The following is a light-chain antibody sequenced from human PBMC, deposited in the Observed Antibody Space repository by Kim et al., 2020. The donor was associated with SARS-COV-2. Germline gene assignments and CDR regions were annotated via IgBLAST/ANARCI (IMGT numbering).Light chain of an antibody. V-gene: IGLV1-47*01. J-gene: IGLJ2*01. CDR2: KND. CDR3: AAWDDSLRGL. Sequence: PWQRVTISCSGGISNIGNNYVSWYQQLPGLAPKLLIYKNDQRPSGVSDRFSGSKSGTSASLAISGLRSEDEADYYCAAWDDSLRGLFGGGTQLTVL. CDR1: ISNIGNNY.